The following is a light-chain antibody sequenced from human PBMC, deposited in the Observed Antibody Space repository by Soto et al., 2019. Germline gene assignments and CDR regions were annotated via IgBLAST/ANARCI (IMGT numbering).Light chain of an antibody. CDR3: QQYNSFSWT. CDR1: QSISTW. Sequence: DIQMTQSPSTLSASVGDRVTITCRASQSISTWLAWYQQKPGKAPKLLIYDASSLEGGVPSRFSASGSGTEFTLTIRGLQPDDFATYYCQQYNSFSWTFGQGTKVDIK. CDR2: DAS. J-gene: IGKJ1*01. V-gene: IGKV1-5*01.